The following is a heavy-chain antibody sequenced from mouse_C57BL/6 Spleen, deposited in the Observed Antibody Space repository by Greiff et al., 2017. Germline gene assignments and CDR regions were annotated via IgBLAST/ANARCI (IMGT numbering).Heavy chain of an antibody. Sequence: QVQLKQPGTELVKPGASVKLSCKASGYTFTSYWMHWVKQRPGQGLEWIGNINPSNGGTNYNEKFKSKATLTVDKSSSTAYMQLSSLTSEDSAVYYCARSSTVVAPEYFDVWGTGTTVTVSS. D-gene: IGHD1-1*01. CDR1: GYTFTSYW. CDR3: ARSSTVVAPEYFDV. V-gene: IGHV1-53*01. J-gene: IGHJ1*03. CDR2: INPSNGGT.